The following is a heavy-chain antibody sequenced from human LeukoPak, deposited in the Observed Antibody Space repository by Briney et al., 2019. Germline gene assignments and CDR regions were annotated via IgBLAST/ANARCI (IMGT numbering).Heavy chain of an antibody. CDR1: GFTFSSYW. CDR3: ARVGDYVWGSYRYSWFDP. V-gene: IGHV3-7*01. D-gene: IGHD3-16*02. CDR2: IKQDGSEK. J-gene: IGHJ5*02. Sequence: GGSLRLSCAASGFTFSSYWMSWVRQAPGKGVEWVANIKQDGSEKYYVDSVKGRFTISRDNAKNSLYLQMNSLRAEDTAVYYCARVGDYVWGSYRYSWFDPWGQGTLVTVSS.